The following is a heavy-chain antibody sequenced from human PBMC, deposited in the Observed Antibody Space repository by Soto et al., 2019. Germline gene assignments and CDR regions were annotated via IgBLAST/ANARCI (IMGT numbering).Heavy chain of an antibody. Sequence: QITLKESGPTLVKPTQTLTLTCTFSGFSLSTSGVGVGWIRQPPGKALEWLALIYWDDDKRYSPSLKSRLTITKATSKNQVVLTMTNMDPVDTAPYYCAHTHEYSSSYYFDYWGQGTLVTVSS. CDR1: GFSLSTSGVG. CDR2: IYWDDDK. CDR3: AHTHEYSSSYYFDY. D-gene: IGHD6-6*01. V-gene: IGHV2-5*02. J-gene: IGHJ4*02.